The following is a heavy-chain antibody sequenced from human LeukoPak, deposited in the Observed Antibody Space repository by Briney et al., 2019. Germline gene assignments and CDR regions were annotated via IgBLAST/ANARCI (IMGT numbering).Heavy chain of an antibody. V-gene: IGHV4-61*09. CDR3: AREDRGSYGFDY. J-gene: IGHJ4*02. CDR2: IYYSGST. CDR1: GGSISSGSYY. D-gene: IGHD1-26*01. Sequence: PSQTLSLTCTVSGGSISSGSYYWSWIRQPAGKGLEWIGYIYYSGSTNYNPSLKSRVTISVDRSKNQFSLKLSSVTAADTAVYYCAREDRGSYGFDYWGQGTLVTVSS.